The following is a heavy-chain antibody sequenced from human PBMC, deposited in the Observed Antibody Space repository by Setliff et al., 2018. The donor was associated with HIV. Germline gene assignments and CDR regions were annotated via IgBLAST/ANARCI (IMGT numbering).Heavy chain of an antibody. CDR1: GFAFKNYW. J-gene: IGHJ4*02. CDR3: ARVWFGNIEALPH. Sequence: PGGSLRLSCAASGFAFKNYWMRWVRQLPGKGLVWVSRINTDGSSSDYADSVKGRFTISRDNAKDTLYLQMNSLRADDTALYYCARVWFGNIEALPHWGQGTLVTVSS. D-gene: IGHD3-10*01. V-gene: IGHV3-74*01. CDR2: INTDGSSS.